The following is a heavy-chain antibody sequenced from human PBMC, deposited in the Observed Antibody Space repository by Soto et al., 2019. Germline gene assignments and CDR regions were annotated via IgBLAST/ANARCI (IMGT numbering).Heavy chain of an antibody. CDR2: ISSSSSYI. V-gene: IGHV3-21*01. J-gene: IGHJ4*02. CDR1: GFTFSSYS. Sequence: EVQLVESGGGLVKPGGSLRLSCAASGFTFSSYSMNWVRQAPGKGLEWVSSISSSSSYIYYADSVKGRFTISRDNDKNSLYLQMNGLGAEDTAVYYCARDDYGDHFDYWGQGTLVTVSS. D-gene: IGHD4-17*01. CDR3: ARDDYGDHFDY.